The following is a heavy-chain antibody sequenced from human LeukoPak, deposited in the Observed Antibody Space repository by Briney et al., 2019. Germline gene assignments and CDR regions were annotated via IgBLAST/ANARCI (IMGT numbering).Heavy chain of an antibody. CDR3: ARDTHSSSWNYYYHGMDV. V-gene: IGHV4-59*01. J-gene: IGHJ6*02. D-gene: IGHD6-13*01. CDR1: GGSISSYY. Sequence: SETLSLTCTVSGGSISSYYWSWIRQPPGKGLEWIGYIYYSGSTNYNPSLKSRVTISVDTSKNQFSLKLSPVTAADTAVYYCARDTHSSSWNYYYHGMDVWGQGITVTVSS. CDR2: IYYSGST.